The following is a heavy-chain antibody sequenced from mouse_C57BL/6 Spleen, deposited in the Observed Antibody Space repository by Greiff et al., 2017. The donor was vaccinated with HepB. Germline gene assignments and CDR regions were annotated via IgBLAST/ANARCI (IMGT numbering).Heavy chain of an antibody. CDR2: ISYSGST. CDR3: ARSLLYGKGAMDY. V-gene: IGHV3-8*01. CDR1: GYSITSDY. Sequence: EVQRVESGPGLAKPSQTLSLTCSVTGYSITSDYWNWIRKFPGNKLEYMGYISYSGSTYYNPSLKSRISITRDTSKNQYYLQLNSVTTEDTATYYCARSLLYGKGAMDYWGQGTSVTVSS. J-gene: IGHJ4*01. D-gene: IGHD2-1*01.